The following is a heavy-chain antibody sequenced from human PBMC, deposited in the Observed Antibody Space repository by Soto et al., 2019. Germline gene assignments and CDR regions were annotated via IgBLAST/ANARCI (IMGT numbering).Heavy chain of an antibody. V-gene: IGHV3-15*01. CDR1: GLTVDNAW. CDR2: IKSKYDGETT. J-gene: IGHJ2*01. CDR3: AISDGWRRWSYL. D-gene: IGHD6-19*01. Sequence: EVQVVESGGGLVKPGGSLRLSCAASGLTVDNAWMSWVRQAPGKGLEWIGRIKSKYDGETTDYAAPVKGRFTISRDDSKATVYLEVNDLKIDDTAVYFCAISDGWRRWSYLWGRGTLVNVSS.